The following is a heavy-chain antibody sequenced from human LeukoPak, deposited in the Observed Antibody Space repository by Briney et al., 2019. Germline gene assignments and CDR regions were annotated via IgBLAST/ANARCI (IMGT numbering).Heavy chain of an antibody. CDR3: AREGVPYCGGDCYSGSIDY. CDR1: GGSISSGGYY. V-gene: IGHV4-31*03. CDR2: IYYSGST. J-gene: IGHJ4*02. D-gene: IGHD2-21*02. Sequence: SETLSLTCTVSGGSISSGGYYWSWIRQHPGKGLEWIGYIYYSGSTYYNPSLKSRVTISVDTSKNQFSLKLSSVTAADTAVYYCAREGVPYCGGDCYSGSIDYWGQGTLVTVSS.